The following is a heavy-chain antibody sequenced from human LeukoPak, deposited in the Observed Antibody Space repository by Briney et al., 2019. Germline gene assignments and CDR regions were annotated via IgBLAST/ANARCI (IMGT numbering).Heavy chain of an antibody. CDR2: INAGNGNT. CDR3: ARASSGWYIF. Sequence: ASVKVSCKASGYTFTSYGLHWVRQAPGQRLEWMGWINAGNGNTKYSQQFQGRVTITRDTSASTAYMELSSLRSEDTAVYYCARASSGWYIFWGQGTLVTVSS. V-gene: IGHV1-3*01. CDR1: GYTFTSYG. J-gene: IGHJ4*02. D-gene: IGHD6-19*01.